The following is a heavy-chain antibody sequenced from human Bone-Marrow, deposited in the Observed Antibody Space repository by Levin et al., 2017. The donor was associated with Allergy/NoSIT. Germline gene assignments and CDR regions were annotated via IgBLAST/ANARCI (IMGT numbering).Heavy chain of an antibody. Sequence: GGSLRLSCPASGFTFSSYAMHWVRQAPGKGLEWVAVISYDGSNKYYADSVKGRFTISRDNSKNTLYLQMNSLRAEDTAVYYCARESRTAMVHRGLDYWGQGTLVTVSS. CDR2: ISYDGSNK. D-gene: IGHD5-18*01. J-gene: IGHJ4*02. V-gene: IGHV3-30*04. CDR1: GFTFSSYA. CDR3: ARESRTAMVHRGLDY.